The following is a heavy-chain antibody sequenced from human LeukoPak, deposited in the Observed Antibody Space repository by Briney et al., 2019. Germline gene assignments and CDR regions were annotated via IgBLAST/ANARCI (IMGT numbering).Heavy chain of an antibody. V-gene: IGHV1-69*05. D-gene: IGHD3-3*01. CDR3: ARCTVDFGVVTNDY. Sequence: SVKVSCKASGGTFSSYAISWVRQAPGQGLEWMGGIIPIFGTANYAQKFQGRVTITTDESTSTAYMELSSLRSEDTAVYYCARCTVDFGVVTNDYWGQGTLLTVSS. CDR1: GGTFSSYA. CDR2: IIPIFGTA. J-gene: IGHJ4*02.